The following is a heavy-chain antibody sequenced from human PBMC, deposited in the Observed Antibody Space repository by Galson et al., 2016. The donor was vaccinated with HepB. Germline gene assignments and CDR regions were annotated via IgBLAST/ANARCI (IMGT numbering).Heavy chain of an antibody. CDR3: ARGGYTYGGY. CDR1: GYTFTSFY. Sequence: SVKVSCKASGYTFTSFYIHWVRQAPGQGLEWMGIIDPSGGSTGYAQKFQGRITVTRDTSTSTVYMELSNLRSEETAVYYCARGGYTYGGYWGQGTLVTVSS. D-gene: IGHD5-18*01. CDR2: IDPSGGST. V-gene: IGHV1-46*01. J-gene: IGHJ4*02.